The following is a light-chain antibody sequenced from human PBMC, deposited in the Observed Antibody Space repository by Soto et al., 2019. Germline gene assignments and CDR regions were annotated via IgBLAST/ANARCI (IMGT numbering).Light chain of an antibody. Sequence: QSALTQPASVSGSPGQSITISCTGTRSDVGGYNYVSWYQQHPGKAPKLMIFEVNNRPSGVSNRFSGSKSGNTASLTISGLRSEDEADYFCSSFTSTNTWVFGGGTKLPVL. V-gene: IGLV2-14*01. CDR2: EVN. CDR1: RSDVGGYNY. J-gene: IGLJ3*02. CDR3: SSFTSTNTWV.